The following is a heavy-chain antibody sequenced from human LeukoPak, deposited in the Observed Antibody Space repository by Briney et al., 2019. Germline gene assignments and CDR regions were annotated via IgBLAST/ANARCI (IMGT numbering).Heavy chain of an antibody. CDR1: ELTFSSYG. V-gene: IGHV3-33*01. CDR3: ARDMDVVVAAPGYFDY. D-gene: IGHD2-15*01. J-gene: IGHJ4*02. CDR2: IWYDGSNK. Sequence: QPGGPLRLSCAAPELTFSSYGMHGVRQAPGKGLEWVAVIWYDGSNKYYADSVKGRFTISRDNSKNTLYLQMNSLKAEDTAVYYCARDMDVVVAAPGYFDYWGQGTLVTVSS.